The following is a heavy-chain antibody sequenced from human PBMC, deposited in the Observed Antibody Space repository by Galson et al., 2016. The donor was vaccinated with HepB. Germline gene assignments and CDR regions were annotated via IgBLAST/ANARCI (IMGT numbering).Heavy chain of an antibody. J-gene: IGHJ4*02. V-gene: IGHV4-39*01. D-gene: IGHD1-26*01. CDR1: GGSVSGATFY. Sequence: SETLSLTCPVSGGSVSGATFYWGWLRQPPGKGLEWIATMFFSGITYYHPSLKSRATISIDTSKNQFSLSLTSVTAADTAVYYCARHWVGLANFDYGGQGVLVTVSS. CDR3: ARHWVGLANFDY. CDR2: MFFSGIT.